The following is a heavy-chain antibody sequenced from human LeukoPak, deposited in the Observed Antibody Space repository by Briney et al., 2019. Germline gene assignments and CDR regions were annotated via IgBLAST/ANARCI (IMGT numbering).Heavy chain of an antibody. D-gene: IGHD2-15*01. J-gene: IGHJ6*03. Sequence: GGSLRLSCAASGFTFSSYRMNWVRQAPGKGLEWVSYISSSTRTIYYADSVKGRFTISRDNSKNALSLQMNSLRAEDTAVYYCAKDIRYCGGGSCEYYYMDVWGKGTTVTVSS. CDR1: GFTFSSYR. CDR2: ISSSTRTI. V-gene: IGHV3-48*01. CDR3: AKDIRYCGGGSCEYYYMDV.